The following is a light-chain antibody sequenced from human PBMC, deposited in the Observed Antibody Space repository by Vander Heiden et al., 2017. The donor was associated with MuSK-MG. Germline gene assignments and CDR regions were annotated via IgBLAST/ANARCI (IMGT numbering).Light chain of an antibody. Sequence: DIVMTQSPDSLAVSLGERATINCKSSQNILYSSNDKNYLAWYQQKPGQPPKLLIYWASTRESGVPDRFSRSGSGTDFTLTISSLQAEDVTVYYCQEYDRTPRTFGHGTKLEIK. CDR2: WAS. CDR3: QEYDRTPRT. CDR1: QNILYSSNDKNY. V-gene: IGKV4-1*01. J-gene: IGKJ1*01.